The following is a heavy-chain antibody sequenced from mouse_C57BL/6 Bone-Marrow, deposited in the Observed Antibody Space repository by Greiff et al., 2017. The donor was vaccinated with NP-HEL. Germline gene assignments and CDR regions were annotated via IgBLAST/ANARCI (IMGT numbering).Heavy chain of an antibody. Sequence: EVKLQESGGGLVQPGGSLKLSCAASGFTFSDYYMYWVRQTPEKRLEWVAYISNGGGSTYYPDTVKGRFTISRDNAKNTLYLQMSRLKSEDTAMYYCARQVTTDYYAMDYWGQGTSVTVSS. CDR2: ISNGGGST. J-gene: IGHJ4*01. D-gene: IGHD2-3*01. V-gene: IGHV5-12*01. CDR3: ARQVTTDYYAMDY. CDR1: GFTFSDYY.